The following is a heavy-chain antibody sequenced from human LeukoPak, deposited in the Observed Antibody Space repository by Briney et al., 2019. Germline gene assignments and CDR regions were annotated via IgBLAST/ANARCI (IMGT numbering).Heavy chain of an antibody. Sequence: ASVKVSCKASGYTFTSYYMHWVRQAPGQGLEWMGMINPSGGSTSYAQKFQGRVTMTRDMSTSTVYMELSSLRSEDTAVYYCARVWRVGATIGHFDYWGQGTLVTVSS. J-gene: IGHJ4*02. CDR1: GYTFTSYY. CDR3: ARVWRVGATIGHFDY. CDR2: INPSGGST. V-gene: IGHV1-46*01. D-gene: IGHD1-26*01.